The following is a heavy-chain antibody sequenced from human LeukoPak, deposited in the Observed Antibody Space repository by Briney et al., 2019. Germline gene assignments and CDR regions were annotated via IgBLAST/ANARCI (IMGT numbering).Heavy chain of an antibody. CDR1: GGSISSSSYY. V-gene: IGHV4-39*07. D-gene: IGHD3-10*01. CDR3: ARLLWFGEFN. J-gene: IGHJ4*02. Sequence: SETLSLTCTVSGGSISSSSYYWGWIRQPPGKGLEWIGSIYYSGSTYYNPSLKSRVTISVDTSKNQFSLKLSSVTAADTAVYYCARLLWFGEFNWGQGTLVTVSS. CDR2: IYYSGST.